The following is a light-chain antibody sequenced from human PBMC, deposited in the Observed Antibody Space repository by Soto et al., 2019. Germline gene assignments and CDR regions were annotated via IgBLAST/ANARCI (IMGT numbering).Light chain of an antibody. CDR3: QQYNNWPPLT. CDR1: QSVSSN. Sequence: EIVMTQSPATLSVSPGERATLSCRASQSVSSNLAWYQQKPGQAPRLIIYGASTRATGIPARLGGSGSGTEFTLTISSLQSEDFAVYYCQQYNNWPPLTFGGGNKVEIK. V-gene: IGKV3-15*01. CDR2: GAS. J-gene: IGKJ4*01.